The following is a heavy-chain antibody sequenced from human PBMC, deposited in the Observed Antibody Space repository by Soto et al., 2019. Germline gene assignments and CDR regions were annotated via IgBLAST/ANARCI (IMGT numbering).Heavy chain of an antibody. CDR1: GFTFSDYY. Sequence: QVHLVESGGGLVKPGGSLRLSCAASGFTFSDYYMTWIRQAPGKGLEWVSYISSGGSSIYYADSVKGRFTISRDNAKNSLYLQMNSLRAEDTAMYYCASLAIGTIIRGAPDFWGQGTLVTVS. CDR2: ISSGGSSI. V-gene: IGHV3-11*01. D-gene: IGHD3-10*01. CDR3: ASLAIGTIIRGAPDF. J-gene: IGHJ4*02.